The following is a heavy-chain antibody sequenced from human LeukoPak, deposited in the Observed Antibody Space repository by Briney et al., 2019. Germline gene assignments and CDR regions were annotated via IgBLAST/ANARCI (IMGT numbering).Heavy chain of an antibody. CDR3: AREGPRYYYDSSGYYWFDP. CDR1: GGSISSGSYY. Sequence: KASETLSLTCTVSGGSISSGSYYWSWIRQPAGKGLEWIGRIYTSGSTNYNPSLKSRVTISVDTSKNQFSLKLSSVTAADTAVYYCAREGPRYYYDSSGYYWFDPWGQGTLVTVSS. J-gene: IGHJ5*02. D-gene: IGHD3-22*01. V-gene: IGHV4-61*02. CDR2: IYTSGST.